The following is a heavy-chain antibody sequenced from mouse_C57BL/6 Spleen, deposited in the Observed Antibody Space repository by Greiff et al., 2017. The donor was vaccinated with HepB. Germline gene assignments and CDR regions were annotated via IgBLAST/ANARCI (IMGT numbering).Heavy chain of an antibody. CDR1: GYTFTSYW. CDR2: IDPSDSYT. V-gene: IGHV1-50*01. D-gene: IGHD3-3*01. Sequence: VQLQQSGAELVKPGASVKLSCKASGYTFTSYWMQWVKQRPGQGLEWIGEIDPSDSYTNYNQKFKGKATLTVDTSSSTAYMQLSSLTSEDSAVYYGARGELGAMDYWGQGTSVTVSS. CDR3: ARGELGAMDY. J-gene: IGHJ4*01.